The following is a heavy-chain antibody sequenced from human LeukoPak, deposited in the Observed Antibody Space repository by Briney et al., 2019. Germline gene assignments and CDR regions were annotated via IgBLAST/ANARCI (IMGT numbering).Heavy chain of an antibody. CDR1: GGSFSGYY. J-gene: IGHJ4*02. V-gene: IGHV4-34*01. Sequence: ASETLSLTCAVYGGSFSGYYWSWIRQPPGKGLEWLGEINHSGSTNYNPSLKSRVTISVDTSKNQFSLKLSSVTAADTAVYYCARGGYYDFWSGYYYFDYWGQGTLVTVSS. CDR3: ARGGYYDFWSGYYYFDY. D-gene: IGHD3-3*01. CDR2: INHSGST.